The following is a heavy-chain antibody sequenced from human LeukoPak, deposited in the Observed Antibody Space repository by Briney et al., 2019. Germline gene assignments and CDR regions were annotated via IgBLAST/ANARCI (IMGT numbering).Heavy chain of an antibody. CDR1: GFIFSDYA. V-gene: IGHV3-23*01. CDR2: ISGSGGTT. D-gene: IGHD3-22*01. Sequence: GGSLRLSCAASGFIFSDYAMSWVRQAPGKGLEWVSAISGSGGTTYYADSVKGRFTISRDNSKNTLYLQMNSLRAEDPAVYFCAKDRDSSGYTYYYGMDVWGQGTTVTVSS. CDR3: AKDRDSSGYTYYYGMDV. J-gene: IGHJ6*02.